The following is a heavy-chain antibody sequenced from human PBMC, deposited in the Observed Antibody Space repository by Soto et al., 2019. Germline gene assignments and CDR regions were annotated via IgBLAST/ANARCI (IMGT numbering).Heavy chain of an antibody. CDR3: ARDRGYCSSTSCYTVFDY. CDR1: GFTFSSYA. D-gene: IGHD2-2*02. Sequence: GGSLRLSCAASGFTFSSYAMHWVCQAPGKGLEWVAVISYDGSNKYYADSVKGRFTISRDNSKNTLYLQMNSLRAEDTAVYYCARDRGYCSSTSCYTVFDYWGQGTLVTVSS. J-gene: IGHJ4*02. CDR2: ISYDGSNK. V-gene: IGHV3-30-3*01.